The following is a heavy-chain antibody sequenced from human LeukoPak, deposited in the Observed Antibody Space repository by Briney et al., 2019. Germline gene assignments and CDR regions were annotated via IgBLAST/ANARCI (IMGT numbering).Heavy chain of an antibody. J-gene: IGHJ4*02. CDR3: ARETGYSSGWPYDY. CDR2: INSDGSST. V-gene: IGHV3-74*01. Sequence: GGSLRLSCAASGFTFSSYWMHWVRQAPGKGLVWVSRINSDGSSTSYADSVKGRLTISRDNAKNTLYLQMNSLRAEDTAVYYCARETGYSSGWPYDYWGQGTLVTVSS. CDR1: GFTFSSYW. D-gene: IGHD6-19*01.